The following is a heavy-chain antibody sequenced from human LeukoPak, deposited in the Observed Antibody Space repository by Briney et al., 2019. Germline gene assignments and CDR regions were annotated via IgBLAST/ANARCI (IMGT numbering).Heavy chain of an antibody. V-gene: IGHV1-18*01. CDR2: ISAYNGNT. J-gene: IGHJ4*02. CDR3: ARWEVPYYDILTGYGAWDY. CDR1: GYTFTSYG. Sequence: ASVKASCKASGYTFTSYGISWVRQAPGQGLEWMGWISAYNGNTNYAQKLQGRVTMTTDTSTSTAYMELRSLRSDDTAVYYCARWEVPYYDILTGYGAWDYWGQGTLVTVSS. D-gene: IGHD3-9*01.